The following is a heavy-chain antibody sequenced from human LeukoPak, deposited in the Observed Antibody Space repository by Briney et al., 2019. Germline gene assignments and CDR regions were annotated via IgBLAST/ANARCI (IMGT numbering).Heavy chain of an antibody. CDR1: GFTFSSYE. J-gene: IGHJ4*02. Sequence: AGGSLRLSCAASGFTFSSYEMNWVRQAPGKGLEWLSYISRSGTFIQYADSVKGRFTISRDDAKNSLYLQVNRLRAEDTGVYHCVRDATETQMGWVYFDYWGQGTLVTVSS. CDR3: VRDATETQMGWVYFDY. V-gene: IGHV3-48*03. CDR2: ISRSGTFI. D-gene: IGHD4-17*01.